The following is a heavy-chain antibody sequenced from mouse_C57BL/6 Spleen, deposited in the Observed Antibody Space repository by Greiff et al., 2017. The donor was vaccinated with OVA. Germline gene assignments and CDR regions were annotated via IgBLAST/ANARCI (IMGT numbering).Heavy chain of an antibody. Sequence: EVQLQESGGGLVQPKGSLKLSCAASGFSFNTYAMNWVRQAPGKGLEWVARIRSKSNNYATYYADSVKDRFTISRDDSESMLYLQMNNLKTEDTAMYYCVRKDRGAMDYWGQGTSVTVSS. J-gene: IGHJ4*01. V-gene: IGHV10-1*01. CDR2: IRSKSNNYAT. CDR3: VRKDRGAMDY. CDR1: GFSFNTYA.